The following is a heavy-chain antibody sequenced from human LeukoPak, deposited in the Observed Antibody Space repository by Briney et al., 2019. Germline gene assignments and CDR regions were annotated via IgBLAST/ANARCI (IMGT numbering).Heavy chain of an antibody. CDR3: ARVRPDRYFDWLLDY. J-gene: IGHJ4*02. D-gene: IGHD3-9*01. Sequence: SETLSLTCTVSGGSISSYYWSWIRQPPGKGLEWIGYIYYSGSTNYNPSLKSRVTISVDTSKNQFSLKLSSVTAADTAVYYCARVRPDRYFDWLLDYWGQGTLVTVSS. CDR1: GGSISSYY. CDR2: IYYSGST. V-gene: IGHV4-59*01.